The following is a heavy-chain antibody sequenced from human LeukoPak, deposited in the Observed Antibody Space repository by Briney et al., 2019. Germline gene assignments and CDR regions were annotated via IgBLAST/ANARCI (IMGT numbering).Heavy chain of an antibody. D-gene: IGHD2-21*02. Sequence: VASVKVSCKASGYTFTSYYMHWVRQAPGQGLEWMGIINPSGGSTSYAQKFQGRVTMTRDTSTSTVYMELSSLRSEDTAVYYCARSEVVTARLHPYYFDYWGQGTLVTVSS. CDR2: INPSGGST. J-gene: IGHJ4*02. CDR3: ARSEVVTARLHPYYFDY. V-gene: IGHV1-46*01. CDR1: GYTFTSYY.